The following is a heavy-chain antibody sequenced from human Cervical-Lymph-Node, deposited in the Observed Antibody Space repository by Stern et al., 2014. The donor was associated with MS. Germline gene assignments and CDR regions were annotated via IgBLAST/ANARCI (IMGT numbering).Heavy chain of an antibody. CDR2: IYSSGTP. CDR1: GADVSSGSYH. CDR3: ARFDSSFLYNFDF. Sequence: QVQLQESGPGLVKPSETLSLTCTVSGADVSSGSYHWSWIRQPPGKALEWIGHIYSSGTPKYNPSLKSRVTISVDTSKNQFSLKLSSVTAVDTAIYYCARFDSSFLYNFDFWGQGTLVTVSS. D-gene: IGHD6-6*01. J-gene: IGHJ4*02. V-gene: IGHV4-61*01.